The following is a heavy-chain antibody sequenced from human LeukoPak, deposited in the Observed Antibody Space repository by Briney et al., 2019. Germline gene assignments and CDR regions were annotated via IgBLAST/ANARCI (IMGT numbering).Heavy chain of an antibody. J-gene: IGHJ4*02. CDR3: ARDYRSSSSDFDY. D-gene: IGHD6-6*01. CDR1: GFTFSSYW. CDR2: IKQDGSEK. Sequence: GGSLRLSCAASGFTFSSYWMSWVRQAPGKGLEWVANIKQDGSEKYYVDSVKGRYTISRDNAKNSLYLQMNSLRAEDTAVYYCARDYRSSSSDFDYWGQGTLVTVSS. V-gene: IGHV3-7*01.